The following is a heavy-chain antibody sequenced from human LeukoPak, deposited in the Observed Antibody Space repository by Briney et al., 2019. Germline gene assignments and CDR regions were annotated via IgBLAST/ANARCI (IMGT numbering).Heavy chain of an antibody. CDR3: AKGRILLVTRGDFDY. CDR1: GFSFSSYA. J-gene: IGHJ4*02. D-gene: IGHD3-22*01. Sequence: GGSLRLSCAASGFSFSSYAMSWVRQAPGKGLEWVSASSGSGGNTYYADSVKGRFTISRDNSKNTLYLQMNSLRAEDTALYYCAKGRILLVTRGDFDYWGQGTLVTVSS. CDR2: SSGSGGNT. V-gene: IGHV3-23*01.